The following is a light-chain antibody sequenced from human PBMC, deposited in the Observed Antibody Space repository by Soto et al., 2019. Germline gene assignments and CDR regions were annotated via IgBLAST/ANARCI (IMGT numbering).Light chain of an antibody. CDR1: QSVSSSY. J-gene: IGKJ1*01. CDR2: GAS. V-gene: IGKV3-20*01. CDR3: QQYGSSGK. Sequence: IVLTQSPGTLSLSPGERATLSCRASQSVSSSYLAWYQQKPGQAPRLLIYGASTRATGIPDRFSGSGSGTDFTLTIRRLAPEDFAVYYCQQYGSSGKFGQGTKVDIK.